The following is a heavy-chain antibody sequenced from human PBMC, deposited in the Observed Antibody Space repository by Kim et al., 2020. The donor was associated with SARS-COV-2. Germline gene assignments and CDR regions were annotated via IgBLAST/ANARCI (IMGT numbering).Heavy chain of an antibody. J-gene: IGHJ5*02. D-gene: IGHD2-2*01. CDR3: NRTPQLGTNHPKNWFDP. CDR1: GDSVSDNSAA. Sequence: SQTLSLTCAISGDSVSDNSAAWNWVRQSPSRGLEWLGRTYYRSKWYTDYAIFVKSRITINADTSKNQFSLHLNSVTPEDTAMYYCNRTPQLGTNHPKNWFDPWGKGTLVTVSS. V-gene: IGHV6-1*01. CDR2: TYYRSKWYT.